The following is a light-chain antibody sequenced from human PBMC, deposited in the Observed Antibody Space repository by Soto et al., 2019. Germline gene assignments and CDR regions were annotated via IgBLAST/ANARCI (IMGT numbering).Light chain of an antibody. V-gene: IGKV3-11*01. CDR1: QSVSSY. J-gene: IGKJ3*01. CDR3: QQRSNWPRIT. CDR2: DAS. Sequence: EIVLTQSPATLSLSPGERATLSCRASQSVSSYLAWYQQKPGQAPRLLIYDASNRATGIPARFSGSWSGTDFTLTISSLEPEDFAVYYCQQRSNWPRITFGPGTKVDI.